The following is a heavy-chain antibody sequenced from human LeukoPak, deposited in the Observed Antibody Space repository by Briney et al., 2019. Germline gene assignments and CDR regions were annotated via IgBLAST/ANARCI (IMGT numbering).Heavy chain of an antibody. V-gene: IGHV1-69*05. CDR2: IIPIFGTA. CDR3: ARLSPGLPSGGQARFDY. J-gene: IGHJ4*02. D-gene: IGHD3-16*01. Sequence: SVRVSCKASGGTFSSYAISWVRQAPGQGLEWMGGIIPIFGTANYAQKFQGRVTITTDESTSTAYMELSSLRSEDTAVYYCARLSPGLPSGGQARFDYWGQGTLVTVSS. CDR1: GGTFSSYA.